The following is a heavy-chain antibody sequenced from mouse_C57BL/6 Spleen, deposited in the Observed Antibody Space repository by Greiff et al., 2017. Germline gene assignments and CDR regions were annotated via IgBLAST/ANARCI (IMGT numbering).Heavy chain of an antibody. CDR1: GYTFTSYW. CDR2: IDPYDSYT. CDR3: ARVDGSSYYFDY. Sequence: QVQLQQPGAELVMPGASVKLSCKASGYTFTSYWMHWVKQRPGQGLEWIGEIDPYDSYTNYNQKFKGKSTLTVDKSSSTAYMQLSSLTSEDSAVYYCARVDGSSYYFDYWGQGTTLTVSS. J-gene: IGHJ2*01. V-gene: IGHV1-69*01. D-gene: IGHD1-1*01.